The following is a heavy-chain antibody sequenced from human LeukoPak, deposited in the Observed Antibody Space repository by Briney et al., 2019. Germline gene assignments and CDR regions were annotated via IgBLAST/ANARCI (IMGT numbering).Heavy chain of an antibody. CDR3: AKGLPPIVATITSDY. V-gene: IGHV3-30*02. CDR2: IRYDGSNK. Sequence: GGSLRLSCAASGFTFSSYGMHWVRQAPGKGLEWVAFIRYDGSNKYYADSVKGRFTISRDNSKNTLYLQMNSLRAEDTAVYYCAKGLPPIVATITSDYWGQGTLVTVSS. CDR1: GFTFSSYG. D-gene: IGHD5-12*01. J-gene: IGHJ4*02.